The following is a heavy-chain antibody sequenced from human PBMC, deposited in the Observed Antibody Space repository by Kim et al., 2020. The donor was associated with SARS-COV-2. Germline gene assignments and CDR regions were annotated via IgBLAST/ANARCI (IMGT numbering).Heavy chain of an antibody. J-gene: IGHJ4*02. CDR2: IIPILGIA. V-gene: IGHV1-69*04. D-gene: IGHD3-16*01. CDR3: ARDPPVQAGGGGGDY. Sequence: SVKVSCKASGGTFSSYTISWVRQAPGQGLEWMGRIIPILGIANYAQKFQGRVTITADKSTSTAYMELSSLRSEDTAVYYCARDPPVQAGGGGGDYWGQGTLVTVSS. CDR1: GGTFSSYT.